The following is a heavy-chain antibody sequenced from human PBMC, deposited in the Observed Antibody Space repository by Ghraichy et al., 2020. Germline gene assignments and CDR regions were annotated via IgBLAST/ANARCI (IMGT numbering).Heavy chain of an antibody. D-gene: IGHD5-18*01. V-gene: IGHV3-15*01. Sequence: LSLTCAASGFTFSNAWMSWVRQAPGKGLEWVGRIKSKTDGGTTDYAAPVKGRFTISRDDSKNTLYLQMNSLKTEDTAVYYCTVRGYNIGGPLFPHDYWGQGTLVTVSS. CDR3: TVRGYNIGGPLFPHDY. CDR2: IKSKTDGGTT. CDR1: GFTFSNAW. J-gene: IGHJ4*02.